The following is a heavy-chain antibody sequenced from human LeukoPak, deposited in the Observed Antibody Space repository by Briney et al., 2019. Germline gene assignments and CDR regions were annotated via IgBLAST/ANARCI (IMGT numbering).Heavy chain of an antibody. CDR3: ATISITFDADV. Sequence: GGSLRLSCAASGFTFSSHDMSWVRQAPGKGLEWVSGISGSGAGTYYADSVKGRFTISRDNAKNSLYLQMNSLRAEDTAVYYCATISITFDADVWGKGTTVTVSS. CDR1: GFTFSSHD. D-gene: IGHD2/OR15-2a*01. V-gene: IGHV3-23*01. J-gene: IGHJ6*04. CDR2: ISGSGAGT.